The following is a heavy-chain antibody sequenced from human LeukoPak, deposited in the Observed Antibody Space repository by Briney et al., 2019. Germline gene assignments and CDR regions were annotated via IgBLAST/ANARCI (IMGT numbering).Heavy chain of an antibody. CDR3: VKVGSAAGPGDFDY. CDR1: GFTFRTYA. Sequence: PGGSLRLSCSASGFTFRTYAMHWVRQAPGKGLEYVSAISSNGDSTFYADSVKGRFTISRDKSKKTLYLQMSSLREEDTAVYYCVKVGSAAGPGDFDYWGRGTLVTVSS. D-gene: IGHD6-13*01. J-gene: IGHJ4*02. V-gene: IGHV3-64D*09. CDR2: ISSNGDST.